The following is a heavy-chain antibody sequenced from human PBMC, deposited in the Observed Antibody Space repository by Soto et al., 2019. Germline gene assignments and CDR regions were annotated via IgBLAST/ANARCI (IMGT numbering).Heavy chain of an antibody. D-gene: IGHD2-21*02. J-gene: IGHJ6*01. CDR3: VRDCDVVVTGYYYFHGMDV. Sequence: ASVKVSCKASGYTFTSYGISWVRQAPGQGLEWMGWISAYNGNTNYAQKLQGRVTMTTDTSTSTAYMELRSLRSDDTAVYYCVRDCDVVVTGYYYFHGMDVWGQGTTVTVSS. CDR1: GYTFTSYG. V-gene: IGHV1-18*01. CDR2: ISAYNGNT.